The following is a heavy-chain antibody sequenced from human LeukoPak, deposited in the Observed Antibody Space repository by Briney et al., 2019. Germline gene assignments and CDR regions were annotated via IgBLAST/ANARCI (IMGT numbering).Heavy chain of an antibody. V-gene: IGHV3-23*01. J-gene: IGHJ4*02. CDR2: ISGSGGST. D-gene: IGHD4-11*01. Sequence: PGGSLRLSCAASGFTFSSYGMNWVRQAPGKGLEWVSAISGSGGSTYYADSVEGRFSISRDNSKNTLYLQMSSLRVADTAIYYCARDGGIYRYFDYWGQGTLVTVSS. CDR1: GFTFSSYG. CDR3: ARDGGIYRYFDY.